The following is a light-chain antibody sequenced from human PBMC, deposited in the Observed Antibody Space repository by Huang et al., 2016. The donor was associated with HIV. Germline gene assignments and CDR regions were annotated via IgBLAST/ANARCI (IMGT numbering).Light chain of an antibody. CDR2: GAS. CDR1: QSVSNN. CDR3: QQYNNWPPEYT. J-gene: IGKJ2*01. V-gene: IGKV3-15*01. Sequence: EIVMTQSPATLSVSPGERATLSCRASQSVSNNLAWYQQKPGLAPTLLISGASTRATGIPARFSGSGSGTRFTLTISSLQSEDFAVYYCQQYNNWPPEYTFGQGTKLEIK.